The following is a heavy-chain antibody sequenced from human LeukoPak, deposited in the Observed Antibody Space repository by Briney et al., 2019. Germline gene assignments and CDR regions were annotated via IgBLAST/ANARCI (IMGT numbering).Heavy chain of an antibody. V-gene: IGHV1-69*13. CDR2: IIPIFGTA. J-gene: IGHJ4*02. D-gene: IGHD6-13*01. CDR1: GGTFSSYA. CDR3: ARDGGRAWQQLAPSFDY. Sequence: SVQVSCKASGGTFSSYAISWVRQAPGQGLEWMGGIIPIFGTANYAQKFQGRVTITADESTSTAYMELSSLRSEDTAVYYCARDGGRAWQQLAPSFDYWGQGTLVTVSS.